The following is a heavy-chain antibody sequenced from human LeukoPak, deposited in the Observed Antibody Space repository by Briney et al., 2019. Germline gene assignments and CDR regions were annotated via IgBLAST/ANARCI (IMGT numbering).Heavy chain of an antibody. CDR1: GGSISSYY. Sequence: SETLSLTCTVSGGSISSYYWSWIRQPPGKGLEWIGYIYYSGSTDSNPSLKSRVTISVDTSKNQFSLELRSVTAADTAVYYCARRPRNDILTGTPFDYWGQGILVTVSS. D-gene: IGHD3-9*01. V-gene: IGHV4-59*01. CDR3: ARRPRNDILTGTPFDY. CDR2: IYYSGST. J-gene: IGHJ4*02.